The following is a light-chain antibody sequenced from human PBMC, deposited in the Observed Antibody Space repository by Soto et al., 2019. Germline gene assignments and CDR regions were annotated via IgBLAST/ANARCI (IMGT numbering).Light chain of an antibody. V-gene: IGLV3-10*01. CDR3: YSFDRGGNRV. CDR1: ELPNKY. CDR2: EDT. Sequence: SYELKQPPSVSVSPGQTAKITCSGDELPNKYVYWYQQKSGQAPVLVIYEDTKRPSGIPERYSASSLGTLATLTISGAQVEDEADFYCYSFDRGGNRVFGGGTKVTVL. J-gene: IGLJ3*02.